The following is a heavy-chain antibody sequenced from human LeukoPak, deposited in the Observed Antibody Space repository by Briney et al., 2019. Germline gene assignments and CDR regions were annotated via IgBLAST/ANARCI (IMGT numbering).Heavy chain of an antibody. D-gene: IGHD3-22*01. CDR2: INHSGST. CDR1: GGSFSGYY. V-gene: IGHV4-34*01. Sequence: SETLSLTCAVYGGSFSGYYWSWIRQPPGKGLEWIGEINHSGSTNYNPSLKSRVTISVDTSKNQFSLKLSSVTAADTAVYYCARVGNYDSSGYYCDYWGQGTLVTVSS. J-gene: IGHJ4*02. CDR3: ARVGNYDSSGYYCDY.